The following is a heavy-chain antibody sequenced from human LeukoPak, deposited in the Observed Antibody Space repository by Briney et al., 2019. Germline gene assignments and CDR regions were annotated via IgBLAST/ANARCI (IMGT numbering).Heavy chain of an antibody. CDR1: GFTFGSYA. V-gene: IGHV3-23*01. D-gene: IGHD3-22*01. CDR2: ISTSGGST. J-gene: IGHJ4*02. Sequence: GGSLRLPCAASGFTFGSYAMSWVRQAPGKGLEWVSGISTSGGSTSYADSVKGRFTVSRDNPRNTLYLQMNSLRAEDTAVYYCAIMHRYYDGSGYWVQWGQGTLVTVSS. CDR3: AIMHRYYDGSGYWVQ.